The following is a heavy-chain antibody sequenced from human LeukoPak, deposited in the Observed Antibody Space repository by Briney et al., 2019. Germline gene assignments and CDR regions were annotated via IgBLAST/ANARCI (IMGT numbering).Heavy chain of an antibody. CDR1: GYTFTVYY. CDR2: INPNSGGT. D-gene: IGHD1-1*01. J-gene: IGHJ4*02. Sequence: ASVTVSYKASGYTFTVYYMHWVRQAPGQGLEWMGWINPNSGGTNYAQKFQGRVTMTRDTSINTAYMELSRLRSDDTAVYYCARVGAAGTTPPFDYWGQGTLVTVSS. CDR3: ARVGAAGTTPPFDY. V-gene: IGHV1-2*02.